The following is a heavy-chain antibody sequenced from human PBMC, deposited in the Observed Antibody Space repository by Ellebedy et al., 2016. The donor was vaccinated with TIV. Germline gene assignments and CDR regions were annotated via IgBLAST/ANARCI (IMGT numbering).Heavy chain of an antibody. CDR2: ISKSDTT. CDR3: ARDAMIWIFDS. CDR1: GFTFNSYS. V-gene: IGHV3-48*01. D-gene: IGHD3-22*01. J-gene: IGHJ4*02. Sequence: GESLKISCAGSGFTFNSYSMNWVRQAPGTGLEWISYISKSDTTYYADSVRGRFTISRDNAKRSLYLQMNSLRLEDTAVYYCARDAMIWIFDSWGQGTLVTVSS.